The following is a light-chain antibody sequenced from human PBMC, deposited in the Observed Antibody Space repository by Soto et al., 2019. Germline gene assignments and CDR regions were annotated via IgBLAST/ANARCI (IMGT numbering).Light chain of an antibody. V-gene: IGLV4-69*01. CDR3: QTWGTGIQV. Sequence: QSVLTQSPSASASLGASVKLTCTLSSGHSSYAIAWHQQQPEKGPRYLMKLNSDGSHSKGDGIPDRFSGSSSGAERYLTISSLQSEDAADSYCQTWGTGIQVFGGGTKLTVL. J-gene: IGLJ3*02. CDR2: LNSDGSH. CDR1: SGHSSYA.